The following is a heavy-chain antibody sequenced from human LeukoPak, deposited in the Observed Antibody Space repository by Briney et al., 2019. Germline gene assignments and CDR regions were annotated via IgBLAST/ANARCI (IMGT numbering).Heavy chain of an antibody. CDR3: ARDSIKGVRFLGY. D-gene: IGHD3-3*01. CDR1: GYTFTSYH. V-gene: IGHV1-2*02. Sequence: ASVKVSCKTSGYTFTSYHIDWVRQAPGQGPEWMGWINPNSGGTNYAQKFQGRVTMTRDTSISTAYMELSRLRSDDTAVYYCARDSIKGVRFLGYWGQGTLVTVSS. J-gene: IGHJ4*02. CDR2: INPNSGGT.